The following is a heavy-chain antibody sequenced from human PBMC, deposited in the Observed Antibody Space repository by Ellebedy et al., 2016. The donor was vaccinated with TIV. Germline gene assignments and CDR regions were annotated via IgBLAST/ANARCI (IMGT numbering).Heavy chain of an antibody. CDR3: ARGSYSGYDRGAFDI. CDR1: GGSITSGGPS. V-gene: IGHV4-30-2*01. CDR2: IYHHGGS. Sequence: SETLSLTXAVSGGSITSGGPSWSWIRQPPGKGLEWIAYIYHHGGSYSNPSLERRVTVSVDTSKNQFSLKLSSVTAADTAIYYCARGSYSGYDRGAFDIWGHGTLVTVSS. D-gene: IGHD5-12*01. J-gene: IGHJ3*02.